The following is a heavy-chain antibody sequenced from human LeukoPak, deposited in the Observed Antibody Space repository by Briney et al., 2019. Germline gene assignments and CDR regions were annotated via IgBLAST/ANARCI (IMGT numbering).Heavy chain of an antibody. CDR3: RGTIVVVPAASYYYYYMDV. CDR1: GFTFSSYD. D-gene: IGHD2-2*01. V-gene: IGHV3-30*04. J-gene: IGHJ6*03. Sequence: PGRSLRLSCAASGFTFSSYDMHWVRQAPGKGLEWVAVISYDGSNKYYADSVKGRFTISRDNSKNTLYLQMNSLRAEDTAVYYCRGTIVVVPAASYYYYYMDVWGKGTTVTVSS. CDR2: ISYDGSNK.